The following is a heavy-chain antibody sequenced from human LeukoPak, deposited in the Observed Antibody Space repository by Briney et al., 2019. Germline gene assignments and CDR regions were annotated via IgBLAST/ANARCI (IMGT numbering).Heavy chain of an antibody. CDR1: GGSISSYY. Sequence: SETLFLTCTVSGGSISSYYWSWIRQPAGKGLEWIGRIYTSGSTNYNPSLKSRVTMSVDTSKNQFSLKLSSVTAADTAVYYCARERQQLDAFDIWGQGTMVTVSS. CDR3: ARERQQLDAFDI. J-gene: IGHJ3*02. V-gene: IGHV4-4*07. CDR2: IYTSGST. D-gene: IGHD6-13*01.